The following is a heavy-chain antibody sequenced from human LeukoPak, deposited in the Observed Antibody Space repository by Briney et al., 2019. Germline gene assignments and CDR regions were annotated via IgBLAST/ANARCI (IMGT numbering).Heavy chain of an antibody. V-gene: IGHV4-59*08. Sequence: PSETLSLTCTVSGGSISSYYWSWIRQPPGKGLEWIGYIYYSGSTNYNPSLKSRVTISVDTSKNQFSLKLSSVTAADTAVYYCARHHSDTWYYYYGMDVWGQGTTVTVSS. CDR3: ARHHSDTWYYYYGMDV. CDR1: GGSISSYY. CDR2: IYYSGST. J-gene: IGHJ6*02.